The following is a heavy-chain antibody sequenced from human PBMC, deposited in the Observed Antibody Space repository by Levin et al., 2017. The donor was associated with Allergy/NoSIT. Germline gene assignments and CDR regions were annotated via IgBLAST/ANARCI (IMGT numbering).Heavy chain of an antibody. D-gene: IGHD5-18*01. CDR2: ISTYSGNT. J-gene: IGHJ4*02. CDR3: ARDGPGYGNVDY. Sequence: GESLKISCRSSGYTFADYHTNWVRQAPGQGLEWVGWISTYSGNTDYAQKFQGRVTMTRDTSTTTVYMELRSLTSDDTAVYYCARDGPGYGNVDYWGEGTLVAVSS. CDR1: GYTFADYH. V-gene: IGHV1-18*01.